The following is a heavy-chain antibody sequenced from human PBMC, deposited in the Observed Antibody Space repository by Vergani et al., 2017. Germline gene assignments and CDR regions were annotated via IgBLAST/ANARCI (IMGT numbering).Heavy chain of an antibody. J-gene: IGHJ3*02. CDR3: ARPGYYDSSGYLGADSYDAFDI. Sequence: QVQLQESGPGLVKPSETLSLTCTVSGGSISSGYYWGWIRQPPGKGLEWIGSIYHSGSTYYNPSLKSRVTISVDTSKNQFSLKLSSVTAADTAVYYCARPGYYDSSGYLGADSYDAFDIWGQGTMVTVSS. V-gene: IGHV4-38-2*02. D-gene: IGHD3-22*01. CDR2: IYHSGST. CDR1: GGSISSGYY.